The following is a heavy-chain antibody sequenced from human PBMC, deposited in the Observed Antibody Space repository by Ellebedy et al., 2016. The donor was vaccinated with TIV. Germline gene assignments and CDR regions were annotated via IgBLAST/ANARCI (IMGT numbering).Heavy chain of an antibody. Sequence: PGGSLRLSCAASGFTFRDYWMAWVRQAPGKGLEWVASINNDGSGKYYVDSVKGRFTISRDNTKDSLFLQMNSLTAEDTALYYCADFHAAWGQGTLVTVSS. CDR2: INNDGSGK. CDR1: GFTFRDYW. CDR3: ADFHAA. V-gene: IGHV3-7*03. J-gene: IGHJ5*02.